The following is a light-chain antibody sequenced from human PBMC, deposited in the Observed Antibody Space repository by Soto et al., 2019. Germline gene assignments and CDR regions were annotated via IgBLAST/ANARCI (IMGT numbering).Light chain of an antibody. CDR1: QYINTR. Sequence: EIVLTQSPATLSSFPGDRVTLSCRASQYINTRLARYQHRPGQSPRLLIYQTFLRAAGIPARFSASGSGTDFTLTISDVQPEDFALYYCHQRQSWPRTFGQGTKVDI. J-gene: IGKJ1*01. V-gene: IGKV3-11*01. CDR3: HQRQSWPRT. CDR2: QTF.